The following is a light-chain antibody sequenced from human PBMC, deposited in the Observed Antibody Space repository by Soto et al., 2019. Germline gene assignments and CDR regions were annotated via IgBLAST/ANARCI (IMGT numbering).Light chain of an antibody. CDR3: QQRNRYTLT. Sequence: DIQLTQSPSFLSASVGDRVTITCRASQGFSNYLAWYQQKPGKAPKLLIYVASTLQSGVPSRFSGSGSGTEFTLTISSLQPEDFATDYCQQRNRYTLTFCGGTKVEIK. CDR1: QGFSNY. CDR2: VAS. V-gene: IGKV1-9*01. J-gene: IGKJ4*01.